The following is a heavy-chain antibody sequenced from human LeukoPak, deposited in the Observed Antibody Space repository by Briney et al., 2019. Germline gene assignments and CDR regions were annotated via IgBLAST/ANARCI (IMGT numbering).Heavy chain of an antibody. D-gene: IGHD3-22*01. CDR2: INPNSGGT. Sequence: ASVKVSCKASGYTFTGYYMHWVRQAPGQGLEWMGWINPNSGGTNYAQKFQGRVTMTRDTSISTAYMEPSRLRSDDTAVYYCARLVTMIVVVQVSDYWGQGTLVTVSS. CDR3: ARLVTMIVVVQVSDY. V-gene: IGHV1-2*02. CDR1: GYTFTGYY. J-gene: IGHJ4*02.